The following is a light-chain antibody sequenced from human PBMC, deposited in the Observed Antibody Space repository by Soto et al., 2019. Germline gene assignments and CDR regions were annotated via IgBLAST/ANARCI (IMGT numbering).Light chain of an antibody. CDR3: QQYNSYPLT. Sequence: DIQMTQSPSTLSASVGDRVTITCRASQSISSWLAWYQQKPGKAPKLLIYDASSLESGVPSRFSGSGSGTEFTLTISRLHPDDFATYYGQQYNSYPLTFGGGTKMEIK. CDR2: DAS. V-gene: IGKV1-5*01. J-gene: IGKJ4*01. CDR1: QSISSW.